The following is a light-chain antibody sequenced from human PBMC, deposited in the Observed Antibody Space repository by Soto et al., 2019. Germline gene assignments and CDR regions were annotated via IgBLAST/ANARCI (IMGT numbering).Light chain of an antibody. CDR3: QQYNVYWT. J-gene: IGKJ1*01. CDR2: QES. Sequence: DIQMTQSPSTLSASVGDRVTITCRASQSINVWLAWYQQKPGRAPKLLIYQESTLESGVPSRFSGSGSGTEFTLTISSLQPDDFATYYCQQYNVYWTFGQGTKVDIK. V-gene: IGKV1-5*03. CDR1: QSINVW.